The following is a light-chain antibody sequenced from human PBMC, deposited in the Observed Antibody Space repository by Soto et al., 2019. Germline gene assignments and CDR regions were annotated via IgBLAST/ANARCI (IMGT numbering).Light chain of an antibody. J-gene: IGLJ1*01. CDR3: QAWESSTGV. V-gene: IGLV3-1*01. CDR2: QDS. CDR1: KLGDKY. Sequence: ELTQPPSVSVSPGQTASITCSGDKLGDKYACWYQQKPGQSPVLVIYQDSKRPSGIPERFSGSNSGNTATLTISGTQAMDEDDYYCQAWESSTGVFGTRTK.